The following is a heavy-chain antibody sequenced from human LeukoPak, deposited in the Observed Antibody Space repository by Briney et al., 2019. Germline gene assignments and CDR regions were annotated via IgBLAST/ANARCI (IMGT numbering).Heavy chain of an antibody. CDR1: GGSISSSSYY. D-gene: IGHD5-18*01. V-gene: IGHV4-39*07. CDR3: ASQQLWSPGPFDY. Sequence: PSETLSLTCTVSGGSISSSSYYWGWIRQPPGKGLEWIGSIYYNGSTYYNPSLKSRVTISVDTSKNQFSLKLSSVTAADTAVYYCASQQLWSPGPFDYWGQGTLVTVSS. J-gene: IGHJ4*02. CDR2: IYYNGST.